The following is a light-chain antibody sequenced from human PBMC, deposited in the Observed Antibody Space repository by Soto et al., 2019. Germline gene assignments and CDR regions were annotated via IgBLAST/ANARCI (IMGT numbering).Light chain of an antibody. CDR3: QQSYSKLRRT. J-gene: IGKJ1*01. CDR1: QSISSY. V-gene: IGKV1-39*01. Sequence: DIQMTQSPSSLSASVGDRVTITCRASQSISSYLNWYQQKPGKAPKLLIYAASSLQSGVPSRFSGSGSGTDFTLTISSLQPEDFATYYCQQSYSKLRRTVGQGTKVEIK. CDR2: AAS.